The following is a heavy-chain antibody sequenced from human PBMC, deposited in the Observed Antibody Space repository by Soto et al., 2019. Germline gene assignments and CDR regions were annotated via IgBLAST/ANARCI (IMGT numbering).Heavy chain of an antibody. CDR2: IWFDGSNK. J-gene: IGHJ4*02. V-gene: IGHV3-33*01. Sequence: QVHLVESGGGVVQPGGSLRLSCAASGFTFSSYAIHWVRQAPGKGLEWVAIIWFDGSNKYYADSVKGRFSISRDNSKNTLFLQMDSLRAEDTDVYYCARGKLTAANTYFDLWGKGTLVIVSS. CDR3: ARGKLTAANTYFDL. CDR1: GFTFSSYA. D-gene: IGHD2-15*01.